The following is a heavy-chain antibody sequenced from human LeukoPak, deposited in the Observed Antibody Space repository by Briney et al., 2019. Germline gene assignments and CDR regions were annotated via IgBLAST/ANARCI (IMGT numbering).Heavy chain of an antibody. J-gene: IGHJ3*02. CDR1: GFTFDDYA. V-gene: IGHV3-43D*03. D-gene: IGHD3-10*01. CDR2: ISWDGGST. CDR3: AKAMVRGPGDAFDI. Sequence: RPGGSLRPSCAASGFTFDDYAMHWVRQAPGKGLEWVSLISWDGGSTYYADSVKGRFTISRDNSKNSLYLQMNSLRAEDTALYYCAKAMVRGPGDAFDIWGQGTMVTVSS.